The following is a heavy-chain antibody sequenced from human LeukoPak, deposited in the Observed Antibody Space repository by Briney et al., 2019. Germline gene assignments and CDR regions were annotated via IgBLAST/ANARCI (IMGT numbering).Heavy chain of an antibody. CDR2: INSVNGDT. D-gene: IGHD2-15*01. V-gene: IGHV1-3*01. Sequence: ASVKVSCKASGYTFTDHAVHWVRQAPGQSLEWMGWINSVNGDTRYLQKLQGRVTITRDTSASTAYIELTSLTSEDTAIYYCARDARRCSGDVCHFGWFDPWGQGTLVTVSS. CDR3: ARDARRCSGDVCHFGWFDP. CDR1: GYTFTDHA. J-gene: IGHJ5*02.